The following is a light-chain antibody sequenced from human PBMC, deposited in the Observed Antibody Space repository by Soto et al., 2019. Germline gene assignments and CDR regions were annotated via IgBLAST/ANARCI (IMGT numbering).Light chain of an antibody. V-gene: IGKV1-27*01. Sequence: DIQMTQSPSSLSAFVGDPVTITGRASQDISNFLAWYQQKPGKVPKLLIYAASTLQSGVPSRFSGSGSGTDFTLTISSLQPEDVATYYCQKCKIAPFTFGGRTKVEMK. CDR1: QDISNF. CDR2: AAS. CDR3: QKCKIAPFT. J-gene: IGKJ4*01.